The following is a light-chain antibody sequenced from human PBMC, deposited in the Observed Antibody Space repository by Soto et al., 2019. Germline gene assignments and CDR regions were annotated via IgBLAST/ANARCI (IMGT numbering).Light chain of an antibody. CDR2: GNS. J-gene: IGLJ3*02. CDR3: QSYDSSLSGSL. V-gene: IGLV1-40*01. CDR1: SSNIGAGYD. Sequence: QSVLTQPPSVSGAPGQRVTISCTGSSSNIGAGYDVHWYQQLPGTAPKLLIYGNSNRPSGVPDRFSGSKSGTSASLAITGLQDEDEADYYCQSYDSSLSGSLFGGGTKLNVL.